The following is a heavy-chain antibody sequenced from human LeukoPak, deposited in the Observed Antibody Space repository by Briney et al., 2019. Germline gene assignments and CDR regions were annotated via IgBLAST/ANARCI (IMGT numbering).Heavy chain of an antibody. CDR2: IYYSGST. CDR3: ARGSTTVTVDY. CDR1: GGSISSHY. J-gene: IGHJ4*02. V-gene: IGHV4-59*11. Sequence: PSETLSLTCTVSGGSISSHYWSWIRQPPGKGLEWIGYIYYSGSTNYNPSLKSRVTISVDTSKNQFSLKLSSVTAADTAVYYCARGSTTVTVDYWGQGTLVTVSS. D-gene: IGHD4-17*01.